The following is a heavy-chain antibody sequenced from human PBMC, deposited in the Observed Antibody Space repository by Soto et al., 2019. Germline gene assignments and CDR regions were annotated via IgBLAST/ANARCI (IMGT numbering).Heavy chain of an antibody. J-gene: IGHJ6*02. Sequence: ASVKVSCETSGYSFTKYGFHWVRQAPGRRLEWMGWINPGNGDTKYSQKFQGRVTITRDTSATTAYMELSSLRSEDSAVFYCARTDCSSTSCDNYYYYGMDVWGQGTPVTVSS. CDR1: GYSFTKYG. D-gene: IGHD2-2*01. CDR3: ARTDCSSTSCDNYYYYGMDV. CDR2: INPGNGDT. V-gene: IGHV1-3*01.